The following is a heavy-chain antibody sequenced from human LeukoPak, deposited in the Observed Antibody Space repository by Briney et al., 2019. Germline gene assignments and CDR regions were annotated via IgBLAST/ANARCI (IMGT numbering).Heavy chain of an antibody. V-gene: IGHV1-8*03. CDR1: GYTFTSYD. Sequence: ASVKVSCKASGYTFTSYDINWVRQATGQGLEWMGWMSPKSGNTGYAQKFQGRVTITRNNSINTAYMELSRLGSEDTAVYYCARGVDYSNYGGDFDYWGQGTLVTVSS. CDR3: ARGVDYSNYGGDFDY. D-gene: IGHD4-11*01. CDR2: MSPKSGNT. J-gene: IGHJ4*02.